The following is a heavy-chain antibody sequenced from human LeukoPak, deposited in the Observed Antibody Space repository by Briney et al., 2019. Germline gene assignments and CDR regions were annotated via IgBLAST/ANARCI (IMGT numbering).Heavy chain of an antibody. J-gene: IGHJ4*02. CDR3: ASKWLGLNY. CDR1: GGSISSSNW. D-gene: IGHD6-19*01. V-gene: IGHV4-4*02. Sequence: SESLSLTCAVSGGSISSSNWWSWVRQPPGKGLEWIGEIYRTGSTNYIPPLKSRVTISVDKSKNQFSLRLSSVTAADTAVYYCASKWLGLNYWGQGTLLPVYS. CDR2: IYRTGST.